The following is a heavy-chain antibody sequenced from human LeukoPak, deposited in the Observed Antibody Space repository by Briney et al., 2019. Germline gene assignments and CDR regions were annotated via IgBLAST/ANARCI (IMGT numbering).Heavy chain of an antibody. CDR2: IKQDGSEK. CDR3: AREGESSGYYIDI. D-gene: IGHD3-22*01. CDR1: GFTFSTYT. J-gene: IGHJ3*02. Sequence: GGSLRLSCVASGFTFSTYTMNWIRQAPGKGLEWVANIKQDGSEKYYVDSVKGRFTISRDNAENSLYLQMNSLRAEDTAVYHCAREGESSGYYIDIWGQGTKVTVSS. V-gene: IGHV3-7*01.